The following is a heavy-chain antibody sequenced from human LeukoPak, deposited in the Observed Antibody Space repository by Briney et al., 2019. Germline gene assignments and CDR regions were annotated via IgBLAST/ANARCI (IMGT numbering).Heavy chain of an antibody. CDR2: VHLNGAT. CDR3: TRESGAFSPFGF. V-gene: IGHV4-4*02. J-gene: IGHJ4*02. D-gene: IGHD1-26*01. CDR1: GGSILSTNW. Sequence: SGTLSLTCAVSGGSILSTNWWSWVRQPPGKGLEWIGEVHLNGATNYNPSVEGRVTMSIDKSKDHLSLEVISVTAADTAMYYCTRESGAFSPFGFWGQGTLVTVSS.